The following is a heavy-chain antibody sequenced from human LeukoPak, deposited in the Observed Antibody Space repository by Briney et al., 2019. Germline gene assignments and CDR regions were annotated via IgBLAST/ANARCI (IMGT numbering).Heavy chain of an antibody. CDR1: GGSFSGYY. D-gene: IGHD6-6*01. V-gene: IGHV4-34*01. J-gene: IGHJ4*02. CDR2: INHSGST. Sequence: SETLSLTCAVYGGSFSGYYWSWIRQPPGKGLEWIGEINHSGSTNYNPSLKSRVTISVDTSKNQFSLKLSSVTAADTAVYYCARRKGRIAARPYYFDYWGQGTLVTVSS. CDR3: ARRKGRIAARPYYFDY.